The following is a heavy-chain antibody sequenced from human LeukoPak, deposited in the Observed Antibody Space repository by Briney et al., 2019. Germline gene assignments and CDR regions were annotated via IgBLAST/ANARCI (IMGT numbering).Heavy chain of an antibody. CDR2: IYYSGST. Sequence: PSETLSLTCTVSGGSISSYYWGWIRQPPGKGLEWIGYIYYSGSTNYNPSLKSRVTISVDTSKNQFSLKLSSVTAADTAVYYCARDQMGCSGGSCYFYYYYGMDVWGQGTTVTVSS. D-gene: IGHD2-15*01. V-gene: IGHV4-59*01. CDR1: GGSISSYY. J-gene: IGHJ6*02. CDR3: ARDQMGCSGGSCYFYYYYGMDV.